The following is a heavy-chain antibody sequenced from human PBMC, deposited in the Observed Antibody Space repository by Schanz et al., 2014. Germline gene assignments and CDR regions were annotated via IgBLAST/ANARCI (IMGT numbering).Heavy chain of an antibody. CDR1: GFSFSSYA. Sequence: VQLVESGGGLVQPGGSLRLSCAASGFSFSSYAMGWVRQARGKGLEWVAVIWSDGTNEYYADSVKGRFTISRDNSKNTLYLQMNSLRAEDTAVYYCAKSQGSSFDSWGQGTLVTVSS. CDR2: IWSDGTNE. CDR3: AKSQGSSFDS. V-gene: IGHV3-33*06. J-gene: IGHJ4*02. D-gene: IGHD6-13*01.